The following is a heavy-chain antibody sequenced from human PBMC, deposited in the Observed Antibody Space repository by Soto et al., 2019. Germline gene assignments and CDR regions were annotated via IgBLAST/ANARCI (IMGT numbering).Heavy chain of an antibody. Sequence: QVQLQQWGAGLLKPSETLSLTCAVYGGSFSGYYWSWIRQPPGKGLEWIGEINHSGSTNYNRSLKSRVPISVDAAKIHFTLKLGSSIAQETAVYYFAKPPRGYCSSNSCSIRQDYWGQGTLVTVSS. CDR1: GGSFSGYY. D-gene: IGHD2-2*01. CDR2: INHSGST. CDR3: AKPPRGYCSSNSCSIRQDY. J-gene: IGHJ4*02. V-gene: IGHV4-34*01.